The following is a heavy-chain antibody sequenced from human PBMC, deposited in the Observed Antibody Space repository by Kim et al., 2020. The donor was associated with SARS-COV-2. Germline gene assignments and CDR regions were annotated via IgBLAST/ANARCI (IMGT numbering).Heavy chain of an antibody. Sequence: GGSLRLSCAASGFTFSSYGMHWVRQAPGKGLEWVAVISYDGSNKYYADSVKGRFTISRDNSKNTLYLQMNSLRAEDTAVYYCARPYDSSGYLSSPHYWGQGTLVTVSS. D-gene: IGHD3-22*01. J-gene: IGHJ4*02. CDR1: GFTFSSYG. CDR2: ISYDGSNK. CDR3: ARPYDSSGYLSSPHY. V-gene: IGHV3-30*03.